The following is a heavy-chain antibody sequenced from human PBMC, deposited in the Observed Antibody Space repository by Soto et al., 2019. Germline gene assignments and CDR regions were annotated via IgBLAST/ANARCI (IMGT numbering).Heavy chain of an antibody. CDR2: INTDGSST. Sequence: GGSLRLSCAASELSFSDSWMHWVRQVPGKGLVWVSRINTDGSSTDYADSVKGRFTSSRDNAKNTLYLQMNSLRVEDTAVYYCARGNIAVAVRGLFDYWGQGTLVTVSS. D-gene: IGHD6-19*01. CDR3: ARGNIAVAVRGLFDY. J-gene: IGHJ4*02. CDR1: ELSFSDSW. V-gene: IGHV3-74*01.